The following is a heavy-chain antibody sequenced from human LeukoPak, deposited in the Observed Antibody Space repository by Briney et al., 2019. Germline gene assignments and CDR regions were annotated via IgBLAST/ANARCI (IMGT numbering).Heavy chain of an antibody. CDR2: IDSNGGGA. CDR3: ARDTLLRVAGTESFDY. J-gene: IGHJ4*02. D-gene: IGHD6-19*01. CDR1: GFTFSSYS. V-gene: IGHV3-74*03. Sequence: GGSLRLSCAASGFTFSSYSMNWVRQAPGKGLEWVSRIDSNGGGATYADSVKGRFTISRDNSKNTLYLQMNSLRAEDTAVYYCARDTLLRVAGTESFDYWGQGTLVTVSS.